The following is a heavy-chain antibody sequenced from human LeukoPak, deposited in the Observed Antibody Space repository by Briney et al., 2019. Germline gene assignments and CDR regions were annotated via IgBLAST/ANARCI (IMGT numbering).Heavy chain of an antibody. D-gene: IGHD3-10*01. CDR3: ARGRITMVRGRYYYMDV. Sequence: SETLSLTCAVYGGSFSGYYWSWIRQPPGKGLEWIGEINHSGSTNYNPSLKSRVTISVDTSKNQFSLKLSSVTAADTAVYYCARGRITMVRGRYYYMDVWGKGTTVTVSS. J-gene: IGHJ6*03. V-gene: IGHV4-34*01. CDR1: GGSFSGYY. CDR2: INHSGST.